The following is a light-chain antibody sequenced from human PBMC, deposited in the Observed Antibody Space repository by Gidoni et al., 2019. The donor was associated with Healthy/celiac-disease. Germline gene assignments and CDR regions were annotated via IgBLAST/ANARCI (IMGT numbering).Light chain of an antibody. CDR1: QSVSSSY. Sequence: EIVLTQSPGTLSFSPGERATLSCRPSQSVSSSYLARYQQKPGQAPRLLIYRASSRATGIPDRFSGSGSGTDFTLTISRLEPEDFAVYYCQQYGSSPFTFGPGTKVDIK. CDR3: QQYGSSPFT. J-gene: IGKJ3*01. V-gene: IGKV3-20*01. CDR2: RAS.